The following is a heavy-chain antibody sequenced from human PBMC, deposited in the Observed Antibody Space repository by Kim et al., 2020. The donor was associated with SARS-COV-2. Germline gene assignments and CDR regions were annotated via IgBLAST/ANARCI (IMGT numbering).Heavy chain of an antibody. J-gene: IGHJ4*02. CDR1: GFTFSSYA. CDR3: AKDRGNRPWELLNGLY. V-gene: IGHV3-23*01. CDR2: ISGSGGST. D-gene: IGHD1-26*01. Sequence: GWSLRLSCAASGFTFSSYAMSWVRQAPGKGLEWVSAISGSGGSTYYADSVKGRFTISRDNSKNTLYLQMNSLRAEDTAVYYCAKDRGNRPWELLNGLYWGQGTLVTVSS.